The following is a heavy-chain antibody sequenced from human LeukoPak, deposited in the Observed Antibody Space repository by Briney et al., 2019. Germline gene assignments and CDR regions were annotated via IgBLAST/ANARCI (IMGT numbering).Heavy chain of an antibody. CDR1: GFTFSSCG. CDR2: IWYDGSNK. CDR3: ARDRSGSGLYGMDV. Sequence: PGGSLRLSCAASGFTFSSCGMHWVRQAPGKGLEWVAVIWYDGSNKYYADSVKGRFTISRDNSKNTLYLQMNSLRAEDTAVYYCARDRSGSGLYGMDVWGKGTTVTVSS. V-gene: IGHV3-33*01. J-gene: IGHJ6*04. D-gene: IGHD3-10*01.